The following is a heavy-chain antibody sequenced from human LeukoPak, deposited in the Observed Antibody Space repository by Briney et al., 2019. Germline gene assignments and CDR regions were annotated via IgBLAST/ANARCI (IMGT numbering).Heavy chain of an antibody. J-gene: IGHJ6*02. D-gene: IGHD3-9*01. CDR1: GFTFTNSW. V-gene: IGHV3-15*01. CDR3: TVGYFDWLLSGMDV. Sequence: PGGSLRLSCAVSGFTFTNSWLSWVRQAPGKGLEWVGHIKSKNDGGTIYYGAPVKGRFTISRDDSKNTLYLQMESLKIEDTAVYYCTVGYFDWLLSGMDVWGQGTTVIVSS. CDR2: IKSKNDGGTI.